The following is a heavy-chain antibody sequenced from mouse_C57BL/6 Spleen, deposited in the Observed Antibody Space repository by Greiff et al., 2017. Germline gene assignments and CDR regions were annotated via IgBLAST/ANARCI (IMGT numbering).Heavy chain of an antibody. J-gene: IGHJ4*01. CDR3: ARAEDYYDYFAVDY. Sequence: QVHVKQSGAELARPGASVKLSCKASGYTFTSYGISWVKQRTGQGLEWIGEIYPRSGNTYYNEKFKGKATLTADKSSSTAYMELRSLTSEDSAVYVCARAEDYYDYFAVDYRGHGTSVTASS. CDR1: GYTFTSYG. D-gene: IGHD1-1*01. V-gene: IGHV1-81*01. CDR2: IYPRSGNT.